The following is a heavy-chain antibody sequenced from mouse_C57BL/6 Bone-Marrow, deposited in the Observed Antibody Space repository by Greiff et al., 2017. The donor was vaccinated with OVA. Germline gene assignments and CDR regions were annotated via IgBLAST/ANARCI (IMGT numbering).Heavy chain of an antibody. J-gene: IGHJ3*01. CDR3: TRPGGTPWFAY. V-gene: IGHV5-2*01. CDR2: INSDGGST. Sequence: EVMLVESGGGLVQPGESLKLSCESNEYEFPSHDMSWVRKTPEKRLELVAAINSDGGSTYYHDNMESRFIISRDNTKKTLYLQMSSLRSEDTALYYCTRPGGTPWFAYWGQGTLVTVSA. D-gene: IGHD1-1*02. CDR1: EYEFPSHD.